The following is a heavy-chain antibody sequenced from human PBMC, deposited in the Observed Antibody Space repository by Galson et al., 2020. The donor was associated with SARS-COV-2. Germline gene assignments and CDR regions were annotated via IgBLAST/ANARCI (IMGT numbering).Heavy chain of an antibody. CDR3: ARVGEYRKGSDV. CDR2: IYSRCST. Sequence: GESLKIYCAASGFTVNSNYMSWVRQAPGKGLEWVSVIYSRCSTYYPHSVKGRFTISRDNSKNTLYLQMNSLRAEYPAVYYCARVGEYRKGSDVWGQGTMVTVSS. J-gene: IGHJ6*02. CDR1: GFTVNSNY. D-gene: IGHD4-17*01. V-gene: IGHV3-53*01.